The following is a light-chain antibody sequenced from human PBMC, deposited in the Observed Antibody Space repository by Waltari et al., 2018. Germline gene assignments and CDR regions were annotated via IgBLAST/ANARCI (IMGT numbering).Light chain of an antibody. V-gene: IGLV2-23*02. Sequence: QSSLTQPASVSGSPGQSIIISCTGNSSDVGNFNRVHWYQQYPGKAPKLMIYEVNTRPSGVSNRFSGSKSGNTASLTISGLQAEDEADYYCSSYTISSTYVFGTGTKVTVL. CDR1: SSDVGNFNR. CDR3: SSYTISSTYV. CDR2: EVN. J-gene: IGLJ1*01.